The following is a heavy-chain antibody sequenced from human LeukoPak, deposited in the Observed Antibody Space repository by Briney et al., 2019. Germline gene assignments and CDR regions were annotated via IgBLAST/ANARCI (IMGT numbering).Heavy chain of an antibody. CDR1: GGSISSYY. CDR2: IYTSGST. J-gene: IGHJ4*02. CDR3: ARAAGATTFDY. D-gene: IGHD1-26*01. V-gene: IGHV4-4*09. Sequence: SETLSLTCTVYGGSISSYYWSWIRQPPGKGLEWIGYIYTSGSTNYNPSLKSRVTISVDTSKNQFSLKLSSVIAADTAVYYCARAAGATTFDYWGQGTLVTVSS.